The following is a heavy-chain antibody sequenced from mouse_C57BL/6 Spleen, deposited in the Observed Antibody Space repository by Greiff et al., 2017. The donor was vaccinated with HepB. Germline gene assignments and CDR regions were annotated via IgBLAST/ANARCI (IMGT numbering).Heavy chain of an antibody. CDR1: GFTFSSYT. Sequence: EVMLVESGGGLVKPGGSLKLSCAASGFTFSSYTMSWVRQTPEKRLEWVATISGGGGNTYYPDSVKGRFTISRDNAKNTLYLQMSSLRSEDTALYYCARHGGPAQATIAYWGQGTLVTVSA. D-gene: IGHD3-2*02. CDR2: ISGGGGNT. J-gene: IGHJ3*01. CDR3: ARHGGPAQATIAY. V-gene: IGHV5-9*01.